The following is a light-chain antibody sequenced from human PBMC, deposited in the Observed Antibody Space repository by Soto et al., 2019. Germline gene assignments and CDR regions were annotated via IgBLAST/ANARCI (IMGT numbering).Light chain of an antibody. Sequence: EIVLTQSPGTLSLSPGARATLSCRASQSVSSSYLAWYQQKPGQSPRLLIYGASSMATGIPDRFSGSGSGTDLTLTISRLEAEDCAVYYWQQYGSSPPITFGQGTRLEI. CDR1: QSVSSSY. CDR2: GAS. J-gene: IGKJ5*01. V-gene: IGKV3-20*01. CDR3: QQYGSSPPIT.